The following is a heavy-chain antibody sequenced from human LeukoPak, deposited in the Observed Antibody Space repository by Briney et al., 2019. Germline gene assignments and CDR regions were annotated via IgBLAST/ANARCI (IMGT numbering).Heavy chain of an antibody. Sequence: GGSLRLSCAAPGNYWMHWVRQVPGKGLVWVSHINSDGSWTSYADSVKGRFTISKDNAKNTVYLQMNSLRAEDTAVYYCVSFYETYWGRGTLVTVSS. V-gene: IGHV3-74*01. J-gene: IGHJ4*02. CDR2: INSDGSWT. CDR1: GNYW. D-gene: IGHD2/OR15-2a*01. CDR3: VSFYETY.